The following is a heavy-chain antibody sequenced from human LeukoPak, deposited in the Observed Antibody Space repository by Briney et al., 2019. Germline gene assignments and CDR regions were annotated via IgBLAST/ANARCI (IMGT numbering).Heavy chain of an antibody. V-gene: IGHV1-18*04. CDR3: ARSLGHYYGSGSYWYWFDP. CDR2: ISAYNGNT. CDR1: GYTFTIYG. Sequence: ASVKVSCKASGYTFTIYGISWVRQAPGQGLEWMGWISAYNGNTNYAQKLQGRVTMTTDTSTSTAYMELRSLRSDDTAVYYCARSLGHYYGSGSYWYWFDPWGQGTLVTVSS. J-gene: IGHJ5*02. D-gene: IGHD3-10*01.